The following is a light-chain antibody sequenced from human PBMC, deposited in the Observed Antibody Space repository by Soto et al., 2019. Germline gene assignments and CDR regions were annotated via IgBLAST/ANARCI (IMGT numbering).Light chain of an antibody. J-gene: IGLJ1*01. CDR1: SSDVGGYNY. CDR3: CSYAGDYTFV. CDR2: DVK. Sequence: QSALTQPRSVCGSPGQSVTISCTGTSSDVGGYNYVSWYQQHPGRAPRVMIYDVKTRPSGVPDRFSGSKSGNTASLTISELQAEDEADYYCCSYAGDYTFVFGTGTKVTVL. V-gene: IGLV2-11*01.